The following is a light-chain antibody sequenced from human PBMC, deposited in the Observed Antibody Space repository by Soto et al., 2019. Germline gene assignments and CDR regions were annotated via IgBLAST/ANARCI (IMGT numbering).Light chain of an antibody. CDR2: YDS. Sequence: SYELTQPPSVSLAPGKTVNITCGGKNIGSKSVHWYQQRPGQAPVLVIYYDSDRPSGIPERFSGSNSGNTATLTISRVEGGDEADYYCQVWDSSSDWVFGGGTKLTVL. V-gene: IGLV3-21*04. J-gene: IGLJ3*02. CDR1: NIGSKS. CDR3: QVWDSSSDWV.